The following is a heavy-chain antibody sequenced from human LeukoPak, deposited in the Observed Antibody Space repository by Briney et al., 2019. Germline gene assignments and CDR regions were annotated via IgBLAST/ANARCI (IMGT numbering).Heavy chain of an antibody. CDR1: GGSISSYY. D-gene: IGHD2/OR15-2a*01. Sequence: SETLSLTCTVSGGSISSYYWSWIRQPAGKGLEWIGRIYTSGSTNYNPSLKSRVTMSVDTSKNQFSLKLSSVTAADTAVYYCARRDCNSFKCFSFDYWGQGILVTVSS. J-gene: IGHJ4*02. CDR2: IYTSGST. CDR3: ARRDCNSFKCFSFDY. V-gene: IGHV4-4*07.